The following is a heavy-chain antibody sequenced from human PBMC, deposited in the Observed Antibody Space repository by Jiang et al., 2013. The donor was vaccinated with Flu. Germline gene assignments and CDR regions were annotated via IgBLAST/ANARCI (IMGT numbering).Heavy chain of an antibody. V-gene: IGHV3-23*01. J-gene: IGHJ6*02. D-gene: IGHD1-26*01. CDR2: ISGSGGST. Sequence: LLEFGGRAWYSLGGPVRLSCAASGFTFSSYAMSWVRQAPGKGLEWVSAISGSGGSTYYADSVKGRFTISRDNSKNTLYLQMNSLRAEDTAVYYCAKAMMGATRYYYYGMDVWGQGTTVTVSS. CDR3: AKAMMGATRYYYYGMDV. CDR1: GFTFSSYA.